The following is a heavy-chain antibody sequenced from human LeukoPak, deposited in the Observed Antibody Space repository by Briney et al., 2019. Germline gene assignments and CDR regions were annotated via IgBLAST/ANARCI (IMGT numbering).Heavy chain of an antibody. CDR3: AKGGDYDILTGYYYYFDY. D-gene: IGHD3-9*01. Sequence: GGSLRFSCAASGLTFSSYAMSWVRQAPGKGLEWVSAISGSGGSTYYADSVKGRFTISRDNSKNTLYLQMNSLRAEDTAVYYCAKGGDYDILTGYYYYFDYWGQGTLVTVSS. CDR1: GLTFSSYA. V-gene: IGHV3-23*01. CDR2: ISGSGGST. J-gene: IGHJ4*02.